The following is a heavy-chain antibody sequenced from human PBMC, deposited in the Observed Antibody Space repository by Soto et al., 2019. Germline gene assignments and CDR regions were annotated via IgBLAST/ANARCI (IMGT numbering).Heavy chain of an antibody. CDR2: INPNSGGT. CDR3: ARDGLLWFGDPAY. CDR1: GGTFSSYA. Sequence: ASVKVSCKASGGTFSSYAISWVRQAPGQGLEWMGWINPNSGGTNYAQKFQGRVTMTRDTSISTAYMELSRLRSDDTAVYYCARDGLLWFGDPAYWGQGTLVTVSS. V-gene: IGHV1-2*02. J-gene: IGHJ4*02. D-gene: IGHD3-10*01.